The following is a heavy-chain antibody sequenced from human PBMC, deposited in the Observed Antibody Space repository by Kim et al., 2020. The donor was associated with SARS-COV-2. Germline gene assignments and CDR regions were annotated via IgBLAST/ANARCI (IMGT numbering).Heavy chain of an antibody. V-gene: IGHV4-39*01. CDR2: IYYSGST. Sequence: SETLSLTCTVSGGSISSSSYYWGWIRQPPGKGLEWIGSIYYSGSTYYNPSLKSRVTISVDTSKNQFSLNLSSVTAADTAVYFRARHYYDSSLYYNDSFDIWGQGTMVTVSS. D-gene: IGHD3-22*01. CDR1: GGSISSSSYY. J-gene: IGHJ3*02. CDR3: ARHYYDSSLYYNDSFDI.